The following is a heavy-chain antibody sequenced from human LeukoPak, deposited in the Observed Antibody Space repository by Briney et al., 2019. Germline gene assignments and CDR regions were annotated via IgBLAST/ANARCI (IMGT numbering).Heavy chain of an antibody. V-gene: IGHV4-39*01. CDR2: IYYSGST. D-gene: IGHD3-22*01. CDR1: GDSISSSSYY. CDR3: ARQDYYDSSGYYC. J-gene: IGHJ4*02. Sequence: SETLSLTCTVSGDSISSSSYYWGWIRQPPGKGLEWIGSIYYSGSTYYNPSLKSRVTISVDTSKNQFSLKLSSVTAADTAVYYCARQDYYDSSGYYCWGQGTLVTVSS.